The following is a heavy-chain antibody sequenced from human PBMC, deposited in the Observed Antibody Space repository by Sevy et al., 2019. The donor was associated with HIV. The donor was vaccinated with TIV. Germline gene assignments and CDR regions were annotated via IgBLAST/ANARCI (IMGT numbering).Heavy chain of an antibody. Sequence: SETLSLTCTVSGGSVSSGSSYWSWIRQPPGKGLEWIGYVYYSGSTSYNPSLKSRVTISLDTSKTQFSLKLSSVTAADTAVYYCARDSPSLNGFDIWGHGTVVTVSS. CDR1: GGSVSSGSSY. CDR2: VYYSGST. CDR3: ARDSPSLNGFDI. J-gene: IGHJ3*02. V-gene: IGHV4-61*01.